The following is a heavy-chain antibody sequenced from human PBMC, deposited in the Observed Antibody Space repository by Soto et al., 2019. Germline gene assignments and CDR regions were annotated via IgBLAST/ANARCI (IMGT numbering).Heavy chain of an antibody. D-gene: IGHD3-10*01. Sequence: PGGSLRLSCAASGFTFSSYSMNWVRQAPGKGLEWVSYISSSSTTKYYADSVKGRFTISRDNAKNSLYLQMNSLRAEDTAVYYCAVLGDPDYWGQGTLVTVSS. CDR2: ISSSSTTK. V-gene: IGHV3-48*01. J-gene: IGHJ4*02. CDR1: GFTFSSYS. CDR3: AVLGDPDY.